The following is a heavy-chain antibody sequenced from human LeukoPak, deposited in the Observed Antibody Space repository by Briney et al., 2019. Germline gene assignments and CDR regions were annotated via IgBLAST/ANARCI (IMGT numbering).Heavy chain of an antibody. Sequence: GGSLRLSCAASGFTFSRYWMNWVRQAPGKGLEWGANIREDGSEKYYVDSVKGRFTISRDNAKNSLYLQMNSLRAEDTAVYYCAREAVAGTGFDYWGQGTLVTVSS. CDR3: AREAVAGTGFDY. CDR2: IREDGSEK. J-gene: IGHJ4*02. V-gene: IGHV3-7*01. D-gene: IGHD6-19*01. CDR1: GFTFSRYW.